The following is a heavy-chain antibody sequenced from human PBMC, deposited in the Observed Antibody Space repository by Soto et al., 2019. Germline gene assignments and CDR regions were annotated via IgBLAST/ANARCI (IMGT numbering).Heavy chain of an antibody. CDR2: ISAYSGNT. J-gene: IGHJ6*02. Sequence: QVQLVQSGDEVRKPGSSVKVSCKASGYIFVNYGIAWVRQAPGQGLEWMGWISAYSGNTHYASKVQGRLTMTTDTSTSTAYMDLGSLTSYDTAVYHCAMVDNYVTPTPQDVWGQGTTVTVSS. V-gene: IGHV1-18*01. CDR1: GYIFVNYG. CDR3: AMVDNYVTPTPQDV. D-gene: IGHD3-16*01.